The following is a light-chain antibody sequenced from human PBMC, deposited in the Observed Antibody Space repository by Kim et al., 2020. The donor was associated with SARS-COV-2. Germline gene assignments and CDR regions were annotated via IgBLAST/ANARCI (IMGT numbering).Light chain of an antibody. V-gene: IGLV1-47*01. CDR1: SSNIGKNY. J-gene: IGLJ3*02. Sequence: GQRGTISCSGSSSNIGKNYVYWYQQVPGTAPKHLIYRNDQRHAGVPDRFSGSKSGTSASLAISGLRSEEEADYFCAAWDDSLSGWVFGGGTQLTVL. CDR2: RND. CDR3: AAWDDSLSGWV.